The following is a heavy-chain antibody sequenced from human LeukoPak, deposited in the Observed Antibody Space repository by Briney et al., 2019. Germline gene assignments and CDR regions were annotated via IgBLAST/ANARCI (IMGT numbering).Heavy chain of an antibody. CDR3: ARRWNYGRNYYIDV. CDR1: VGPFSNYY. D-gene: IGHD1-7*01. V-gene: IGHV4-34*01. J-gene: IGHJ6*03. Sequence: SETLSLTCAVHVGPFSNYYWSWIRQPPGKGLEWIGEINDSGRINYNPSLMSRVTVSVDTSKNQFSLRLTSVTATDTAVYYCARRWNYGRNYYIDVWGNGATVSVSS. CDR2: INDSGRI.